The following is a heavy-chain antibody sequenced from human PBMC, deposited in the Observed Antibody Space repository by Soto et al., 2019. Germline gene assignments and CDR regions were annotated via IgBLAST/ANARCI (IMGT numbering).Heavy chain of an antibody. V-gene: IGHV2-5*02. CDR3: AHTTRGYDYFDF. D-gene: IGHD5-12*01. Sequence: QITLKESGPTLVKPTQTLTLTCTFSGFSLSTSVLGVGWIRQPPGRALEWLAVIYWDDNKPYSPSLKNRLTIAKDTSKNQVVLRMTNMDPVDTATYYCAHTTRGYDYFDFWGQGTLVTVSS. CDR2: IYWDDNK. CDR1: GFSLSTSVLG. J-gene: IGHJ4*02.